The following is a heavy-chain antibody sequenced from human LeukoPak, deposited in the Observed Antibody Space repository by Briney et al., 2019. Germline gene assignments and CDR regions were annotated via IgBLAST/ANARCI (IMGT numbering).Heavy chain of an antibody. Sequence: SETLSLTCTVSGGSISSYYWSWIRQPLGKGLEWIGYIYYSGSTNYNPSLKSRVTISVDTSKNQFSLKLSSVTAADTAVYYCARVEAVAAYFDYWGQGTLVTVSS. CDR2: IYYSGST. CDR3: ARVEAVAAYFDY. CDR1: GGSISSYY. J-gene: IGHJ4*02. D-gene: IGHD6-19*01. V-gene: IGHV4-59*01.